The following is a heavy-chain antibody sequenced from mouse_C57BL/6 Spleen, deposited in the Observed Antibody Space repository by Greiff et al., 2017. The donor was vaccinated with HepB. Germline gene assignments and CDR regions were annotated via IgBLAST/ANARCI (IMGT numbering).Heavy chain of an antibody. CDR2: IYPSDSET. V-gene: IGHV1-61*01. Sequence: QVHVKQPGAELVRPGSSVKLSCKASGYTFTSYWMDWVKQRPGQGLEWIGNIYPSDSETHYNQKFKDKATLTVDKSSSTAYMQLSSLTSEDSAVYYCARSGGYPYYYAMDYWGQGTSVTVSS. CDR1: GYTFTSYW. D-gene: IGHD2-2*01. CDR3: ARSGGYPYYYAMDY. J-gene: IGHJ4*01.